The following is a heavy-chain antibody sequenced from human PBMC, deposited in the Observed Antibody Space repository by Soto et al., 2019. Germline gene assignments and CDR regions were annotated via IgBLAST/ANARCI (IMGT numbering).Heavy chain of an antibody. CDR2: ISSSSSYI. V-gene: IGHV3-21*01. J-gene: IGHJ3*02. D-gene: IGHD3-3*01. Sequence: EVQLVESGGGLVKPGGSLRLSCAASGFTFSSYSMNWVRQAPGKGLEWVSSISSSSSYIYYADSVKGRFTISTDNAKNTLYLQMNSLRAEDTAVYYCARGGRDITNAFYIWGQGTMFTVSS. CDR1: GFTFSSYS. CDR3: ARGGRDITNAFYI.